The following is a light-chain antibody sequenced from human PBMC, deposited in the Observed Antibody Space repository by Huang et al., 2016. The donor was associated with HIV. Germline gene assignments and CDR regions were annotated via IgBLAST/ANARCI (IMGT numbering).Light chain of an antibody. Sequence: EIVLTQSPATLSLSPGERATLSCRASQSVSSYLAWYQQKPGQAPRLLIYDASNRATGIPARFSGSEYGTDFTLTISSLEPEEFAVYYWQQRSNWLTFGGRTKVEIK. CDR1: QSVSSY. CDR3: QQRSNWLT. CDR2: DAS. J-gene: IGKJ4*01. V-gene: IGKV3-11*01.